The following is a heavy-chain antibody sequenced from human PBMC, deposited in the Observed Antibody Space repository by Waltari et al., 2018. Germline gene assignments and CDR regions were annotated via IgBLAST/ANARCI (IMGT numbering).Heavy chain of an antibody. CDR2: IKQDGSEK. CDR3: ACTVVTPNAFDV. CDR1: GFTFSSFW. J-gene: IGHJ3*01. V-gene: IGHV3-7*01. Sequence: EVQLVESGGGLVQPGGSLRLSCAASGFTFSSFWMTWVRQGPGKGLEWVANIKQDGSEKYYVDSVKGRFTISRDNAKNSLYLQMNSLRAEDTAVYYCACTVVTPNAFDVWGQGTMVTVSS. D-gene: IGHD2-21*02.